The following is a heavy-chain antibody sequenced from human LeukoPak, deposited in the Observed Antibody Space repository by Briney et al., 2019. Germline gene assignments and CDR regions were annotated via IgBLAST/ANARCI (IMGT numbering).Heavy chain of an antibody. D-gene: IGHD3-10*01. CDR1: GVTFSDYY. Sequence: GGSLRLSRAASGVTFSDYYMSWIRQAPGKGLEWGSCISSSGSTIYYEDSVKGRFTIYRDNDKNSLYLQMHSLRAEDTAVYYCAREDYYGSGSYYYYYGMDVWGQGTTVTVSS. CDR2: ISSSGSTI. CDR3: AREDYYGSGSYYYYYGMDV. J-gene: IGHJ6*02. V-gene: IGHV3-11*01.